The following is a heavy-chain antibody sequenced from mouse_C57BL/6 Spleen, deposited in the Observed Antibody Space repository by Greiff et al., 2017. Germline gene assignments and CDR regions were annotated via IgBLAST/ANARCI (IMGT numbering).Heavy chain of an antibody. D-gene: IGHD2-2*01. CDR1: GYTFTDYY. CDR3: ARRADYGDDGFAY. V-gene: IGHV1-84*01. CDR2: IYPGSGNT. Sequence: QVQLQQSGPELVKPGASVKISCKASGYTFTDYYLTWVKQRPGQGLEWIGWIYPGSGNTKYNEKFKGKATSTVDTSSSTAYMQLSSLTSEDSADYFCARRADYGDDGFAYWGQGTLVTVSA. J-gene: IGHJ3*01.